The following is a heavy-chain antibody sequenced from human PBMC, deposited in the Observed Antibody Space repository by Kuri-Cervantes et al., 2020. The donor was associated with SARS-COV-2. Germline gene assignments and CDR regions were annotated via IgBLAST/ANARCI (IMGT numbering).Heavy chain of an antibody. CDR1: GGSIGSAGYY. CDR2: IYYTGTT. V-gene: IGHV4-39*07. D-gene: IGHD1-14*01. Sequence: SETLSLTCTVSGGSIGSAGYYWGWVRRPPGKGLEWIGTIYYTGTTFYNSSLESRVTISVDTSKNQFSLKLSSVTAADTAVYYCARDHRGKNWNHRTFWYFDLWGRGTLVTVSS. J-gene: IGHJ2*01. CDR3: ARDHRGKNWNHRTFWYFDL.